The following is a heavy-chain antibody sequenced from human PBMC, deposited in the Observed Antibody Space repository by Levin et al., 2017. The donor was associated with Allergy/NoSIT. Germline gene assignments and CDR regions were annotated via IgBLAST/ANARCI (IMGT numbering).Heavy chain of an antibody. V-gene: IGHV3-7*01. D-gene: IGHD1-14*01. CDR3: TRDRYDDNRCPPGGPLY. CDR1: GFTFSSYW. CDR2: IKQDGSEK. J-gene: IGHJ4*02. Sequence: GGSLRLSCAASGFTFSSYWMSWVRQAPGKGLEWVANIKQDGSEKYYVDSVKGRFTISRDSTKNSVYLQMNSLRAEDTAVYYCTRDRYDDNRCPPGGPLYWGQGTLVTVSP.